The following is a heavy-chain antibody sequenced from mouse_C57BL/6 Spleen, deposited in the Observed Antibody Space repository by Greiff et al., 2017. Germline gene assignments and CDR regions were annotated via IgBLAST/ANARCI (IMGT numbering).Heavy chain of an antibody. CDR2: INPSSGYT. Sequence: VKLVESGAELAKPGASVKLSCKASGYTFTSYWMHWVKQRPGQGLEWIGYINPSSGYTKYNQKFKDKATLTADKSSSTAYMQLSSLTYEDSAVYYCVTAQATSWFAYWGQGTLVTVSA. CDR3: VTAQATSWFAY. CDR1: GYTFTSYW. D-gene: IGHD3-2*02. V-gene: IGHV1-7*01. J-gene: IGHJ3*01.